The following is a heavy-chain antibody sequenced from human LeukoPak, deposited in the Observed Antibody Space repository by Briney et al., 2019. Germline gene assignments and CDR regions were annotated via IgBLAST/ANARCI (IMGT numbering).Heavy chain of an antibody. J-gene: IGHJ6*02. CDR3: AGSHYYYGMDV. Sequence: SETLSLTCTVSGGSISRSSYYWGWIRQHPGKGLEWIGYIYYSGSTYYNPSLKSRVTISVDTSKNQFSLKLSSVTAADTALYYCAGSHYYYGMDVWGQGTTVTVSS. CDR2: IYYSGST. V-gene: IGHV4-31*03. CDR1: GGSISRSSYY.